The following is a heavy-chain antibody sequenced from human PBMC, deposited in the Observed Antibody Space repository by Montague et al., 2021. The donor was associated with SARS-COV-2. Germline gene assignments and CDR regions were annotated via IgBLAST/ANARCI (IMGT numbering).Heavy chain of an antibody. Sequence: ETLSLTCTASSASLSGYYWDWIRQPPGKGLEWIGFTHYSGTTKYNPSLKSRLNMSLDTSKNQFSLTLNSVTAADTAIYYCARGTAYDHVYYWGQGAPVTVAS. V-gene: IGHV4-59*12. CDR3: ARGTAYDHVYY. J-gene: IGHJ4*02. D-gene: IGHD2-8*02. CDR2: THYSGTT. CDR1: SASLSGYY.